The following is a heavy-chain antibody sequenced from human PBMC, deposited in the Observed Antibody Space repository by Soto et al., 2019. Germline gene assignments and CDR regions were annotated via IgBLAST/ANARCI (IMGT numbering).Heavy chain of an antibody. CDR2: INPNSGGT. CDR3: ARALGGVFDYYYYGMDV. CDR1: GYTFTGYY. D-gene: IGHD3-16*01. Sequence: ASVKVSCKASGYTFTGYYMHWVRQAPGQGLEWMGWINPNSGGTNYAQKFQGRVTMTRDTSISTAYMELSRLRSDDTAVYYCARALGGVFDYYYYGMDVRGQGTTVTVSS. J-gene: IGHJ6*02. V-gene: IGHV1-2*02.